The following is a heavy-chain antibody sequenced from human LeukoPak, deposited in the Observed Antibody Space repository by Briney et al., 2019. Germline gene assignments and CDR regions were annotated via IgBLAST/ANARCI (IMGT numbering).Heavy chain of an antibody. CDR1: GYTFTGCY. V-gene: IGHV1-2*04. D-gene: IGHD1-26*01. Sequence: ASVKVSCKASGYTFTGCYMHWVRQAPGQGLEWMGWINPNSGGTNYAQKFQGWVTMTRDTSISTAYMELSRLRSDDTAVYYCARSNSGSSGRGAFDIWGQGTMVTVSS. CDR3: ARSNSGSSGRGAFDI. CDR2: INPNSGGT. J-gene: IGHJ3*02.